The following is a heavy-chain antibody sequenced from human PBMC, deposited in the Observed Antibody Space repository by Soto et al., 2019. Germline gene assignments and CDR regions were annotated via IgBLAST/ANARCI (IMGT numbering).Heavy chain of an antibody. Sequence: QVQLVQSGAEVKKPGSSVKVSCKASGGTFSSYAISWVRQAPGQGLEWMGGIIPIFGTANYAQKFQGRVTITADESTSTADMELSSLRSEDTAVYYCARDSIAAAGTNYYYGMDVWGQGTTVTVSS. CDR2: IIPIFGTA. D-gene: IGHD6-13*01. V-gene: IGHV1-69*01. CDR1: GGTFSSYA. CDR3: ARDSIAAAGTNYYYGMDV. J-gene: IGHJ6*02.